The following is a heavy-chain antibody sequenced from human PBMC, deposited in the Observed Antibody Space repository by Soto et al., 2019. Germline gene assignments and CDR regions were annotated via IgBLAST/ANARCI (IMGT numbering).Heavy chain of an antibody. V-gene: IGHV1-69*13. J-gene: IGHJ4*02. CDR3: ARGGSGYVWCNEF. CDR2: IIPVFDTV. D-gene: IGHD3-22*01. CDR1: GGLFSSYA. Sequence: SVKVSCKDTGGLFSSYAVSWVRQAPGQGLEWMGGIIPVFDTVYYAQKFQGRVTITADESTNTAYMELSSLRSEETAMYYCARGGSGYVWCNEFWRRRSLVAVSS.